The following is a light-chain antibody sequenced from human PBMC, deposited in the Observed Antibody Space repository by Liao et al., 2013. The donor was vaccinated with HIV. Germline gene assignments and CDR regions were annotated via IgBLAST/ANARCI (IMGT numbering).Light chain of an antibody. V-gene: IGLV3-21*04. CDR1: NIGSKS. J-gene: IGLJ3*02. CDR3: QVWDSSSDHWV. Sequence: SYVLTQPPSVSVAPGKTARITCGGNNIGSKSVHWYQQKPGQAPVLVIFYDSDRPSGIPERFSGSNSGNTATTATLTISRVEAGDEADYYCQVWDSSSDHWVFGGGTKLTVL. CDR2: YDS.